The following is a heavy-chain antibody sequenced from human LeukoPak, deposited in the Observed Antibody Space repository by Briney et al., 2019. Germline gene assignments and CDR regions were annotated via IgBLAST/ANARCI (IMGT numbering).Heavy chain of an antibody. CDR3: ARDQVGATPPNAFDI. D-gene: IGHD1-26*01. J-gene: IGHJ3*02. V-gene: IGHV4-59*12. CDR2: IYYTGST. CDR1: GGSINNYY. Sequence: SETLSLTCTVSGGSINNYYWSWVRQPPGAGLEWLAYIYYTGSTNYNPSLKTRLTISVDTSKNQFSLRLNSVTAADTAVYYCARDQVGATPPNAFDIWGQGTMVTVSS.